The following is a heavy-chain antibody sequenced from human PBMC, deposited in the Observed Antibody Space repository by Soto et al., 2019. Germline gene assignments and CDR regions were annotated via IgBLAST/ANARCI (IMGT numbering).Heavy chain of an antibody. CDR2: IWYDGSNK. CDR3: ARGRGSGSYYFDY. Sequence: ESGGGVVQPGRSLRLSCAASGFTFSSYGMHWVRQAPGKGLEWVAVIWYDGSNKYYADSVKGRFTISRDNSKNTLYLQMNSLRAEDTAVYYCARGRGSGSYYFDYWGQGTLVTVSS. D-gene: IGHD3-10*01. V-gene: IGHV3-33*01. J-gene: IGHJ4*02. CDR1: GFTFSSYG.